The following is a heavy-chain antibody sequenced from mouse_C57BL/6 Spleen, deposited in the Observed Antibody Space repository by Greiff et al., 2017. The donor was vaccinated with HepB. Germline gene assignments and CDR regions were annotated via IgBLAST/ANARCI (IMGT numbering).Heavy chain of an antibody. V-gene: IGHV1-54*01. Sequence: VQLKQSGAELVRPGTSVKVSCKASGYAFTNYLIEWVKQRPGQGLEWIGVINPGSGGTNYNEKFKGKATLTTAKSSSTAYMQLSSLTTEDSEVYFCARDGDGSSRFAYWGQGTLVTVSA. CDR2: INPGSGGT. CDR1: GYAFTNYL. D-gene: IGHD1-1*01. J-gene: IGHJ3*01. CDR3: ARDGDGSSRFAY.